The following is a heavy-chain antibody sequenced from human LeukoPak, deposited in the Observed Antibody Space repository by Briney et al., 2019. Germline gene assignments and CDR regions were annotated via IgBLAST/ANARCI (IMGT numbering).Heavy chain of an antibody. V-gene: IGHV1-69*05. J-gene: IGHJ6*03. CDR3: ARVGALSKFPHPYYYYMDV. Sequence: GASVKVSCKASGGTFSSYAVSWVRQAPGQGLEWMGGIIPIFGTANYAQKFQGRVTITTDESTSTAYMELSSLRSEDTAVYYCARVGALSKFPHPYYYYMDVWGKGTTVTVSS. D-gene: IGHD3-16*01. CDR2: IIPIFGTA. CDR1: GGTFSSYA.